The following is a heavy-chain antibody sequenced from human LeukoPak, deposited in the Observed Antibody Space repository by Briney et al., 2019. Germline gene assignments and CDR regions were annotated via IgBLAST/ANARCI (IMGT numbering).Heavy chain of an antibody. CDR2: IYYSGST. CDR3: ARNGGNSDYDY. D-gene: IGHD4-23*01. J-gene: IGHJ4*02. Sequence: SETLSLTCTVSGGSISSGDYYWSWIRQPPGKGLEWIGYIYYSGSTYYNPSLKSRVTISVDTSKNQFFLKLNSVTAADTAVYYCARNGGNSDYDYWGQGTLVTASA. CDR1: GGSISSGDYY. V-gene: IGHV4-30-4*01.